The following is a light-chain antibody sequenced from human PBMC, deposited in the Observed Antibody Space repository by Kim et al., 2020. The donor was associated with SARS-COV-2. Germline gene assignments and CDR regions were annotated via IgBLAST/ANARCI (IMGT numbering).Light chain of an antibody. CDR1: SSNIGKNY. V-gene: IGLV1-51*01. CDR2: DNN. CDR3: GTWDSSLSAVV. J-gene: IGLJ2*01. Sequence: QPVLTQPPSVSAAPGQKVTISCSGSSSNIGKNYVCWYQQLPGTAPKLFIYDNNKRPSGIPDRFSGSKSGTSATLGITGLQTGDEADYYCGTWDSSLSAVVFGGGTQLTVL.